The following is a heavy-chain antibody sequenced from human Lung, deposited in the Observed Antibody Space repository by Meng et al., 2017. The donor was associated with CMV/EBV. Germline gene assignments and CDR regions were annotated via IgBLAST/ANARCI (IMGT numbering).Heavy chain of an antibody. D-gene: IGHD3-3*01. CDR2: INTNTGNP. CDR3: ARVAPSGYRYFDY. CDR1: GYTFINYA. J-gene: IGHJ4*02. V-gene: IGHV7-4-1*02. Sequence: QVQLVQSGFELKKPGASVTVSCKASGYTFINYAMNWVRQAPGQGLGWMGWINTNTGNPTYAQGFTRRFVFSLDTSLRTAYLQISGLKAEDTAVYYCARVAPSGYRYFDYWGQGTLVTVSS.